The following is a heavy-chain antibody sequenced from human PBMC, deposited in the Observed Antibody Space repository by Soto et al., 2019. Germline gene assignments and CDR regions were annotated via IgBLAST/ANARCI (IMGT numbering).Heavy chain of an antibody. CDR2: ISGNGGST. Sequence: GGSLRLSCAASGFTFSSCAMGWVRQAPGKGLEWVSGISGNGGSTYYADSVKGRFTISRDTSKNTLYLQMDSLGAEDTAIYYCANYDSSGYKNWFDPWGQGTLVTVSS. D-gene: IGHD3-22*01. J-gene: IGHJ5*02. CDR1: GFTFSSCA. V-gene: IGHV3-23*01. CDR3: ANYDSSGYKNWFDP.